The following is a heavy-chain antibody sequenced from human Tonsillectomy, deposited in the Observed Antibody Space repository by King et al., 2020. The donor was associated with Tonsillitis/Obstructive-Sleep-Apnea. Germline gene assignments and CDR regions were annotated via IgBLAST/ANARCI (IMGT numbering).Heavy chain of an antibody. CDR2: ISYDGSNK. CDR1: GFTFSSYA. J-gene: IGHJ6*02. V-gene: IGHV3-30*04. D-gene: IGHD2-15*01. CDR3: ARAGTCCSGGSCHGPYYYYDYGMDV. Sequence: VQLVESGGGVVQPGKSLRLSCEASGFTFSSYAMHWVRQAPGKGLEWVAVISYDGSNKYYADSVKGRFTISRDNSKNTLYQQINSLRAEDTAVYYCARAGTCCSGGSCHGPYYYYDYGMDVWGQGTSVTVTS.